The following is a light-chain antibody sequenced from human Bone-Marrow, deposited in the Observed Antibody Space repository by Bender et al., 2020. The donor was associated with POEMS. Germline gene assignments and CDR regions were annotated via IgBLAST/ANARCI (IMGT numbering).Light chain of an antibody. V-gene: IGLV2-23*01. CDR2: EGT. J-gene: IGLJ2*01. CDR1: SDDVANYNF. CDR3: CSYAGSHVV. Sequence: QSALTQPASVSGSPGQSITISCTGTSDDVANYNFVSWYQQHPGKAPKLIIYEGTKRPSGVSYRFSGSKSGNTASLTISGLQAEDEADYYCCSYAGSHVVFGGGTKLTVL.